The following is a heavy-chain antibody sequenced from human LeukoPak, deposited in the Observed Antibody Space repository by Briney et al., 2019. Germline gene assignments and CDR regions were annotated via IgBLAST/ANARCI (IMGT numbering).Heavy chain of an antibody. CDR3: ARAGQLKSTRFYY. CDR2: INSNSGAT. J-gene: IGHJ4*02. D-gene: IGHD5-24*01. Sequence: ASVKVSCKASGYTFTDYYMHWVRQAPGQGPEWMGWINSNSGATNYAQKFQGRVTMTRDTSISTVYMELSSLRSDDTAVYYCARAGQLKSTRFYYWGQGTLVTVSS. V-gene: IGHV1-2*02. CDR1: GYTFTDYY.